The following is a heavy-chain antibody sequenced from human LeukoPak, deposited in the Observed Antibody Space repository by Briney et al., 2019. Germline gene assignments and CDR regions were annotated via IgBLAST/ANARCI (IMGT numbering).Heavy chain of an antibody. D-gene: IGHD2-15*01. J-gene: IGHJ3*01. CDR1: GGSISNDY. Sequence: SETPSLTCGVSGGSISNDYCTWVRQPPGKGLEWIGFVQSGNTNYNPSLKSRVTISVDKSKKQFSLRLTSVTAADTAVYYCARAGMLPYAFDVWGQGTTVTVSS. V-gene: IGHV4-59*08. CDR3: ARAGMLPYAFDV. CDR2: VQSGNT.